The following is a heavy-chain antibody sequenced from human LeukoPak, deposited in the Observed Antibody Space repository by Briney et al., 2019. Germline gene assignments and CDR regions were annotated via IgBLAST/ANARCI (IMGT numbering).Heavy chain of an antibody. D-gene: IGHD2-8*01. CDR2: IYSGGST. CDR3: ASEKWDAFDI. Sequence: GGSLRLSCAASGFTFSNAWMSWVRQAPGKGLEWVSVIYSGGSTYYSDSVKGRFTISRDNSKNTLYLQMNSLRAEDTAVYYCASEKWDAFDIWGQGTMVTVSS. V-gene: IGHV3-53*01. CDR1: GFTFSNAW. J-gene: IGHJ3*02.